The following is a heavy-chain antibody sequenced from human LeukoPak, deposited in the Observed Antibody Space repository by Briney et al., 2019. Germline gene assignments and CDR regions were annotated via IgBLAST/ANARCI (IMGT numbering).Heavy chain of an antibody. CDR3: ARVSGASGVRGAYFDY. J-gene: IGHJ4*02. CDR1: GFTFSSYW. D-gene: IGHD3-10*01. CDR2: MKQDGSEK. Sequence: GGSLRLSCAASGFTFSSYWMSWVRQAPGKGLEWVANMKQDGSEKYYVDSVKGRFTISRDNAKNSLYLQMNSLRAEDTAVYYCARVSGASGVRGAYFDYWGQGTLVTVSS. V-gene: IGHV3-7*01.